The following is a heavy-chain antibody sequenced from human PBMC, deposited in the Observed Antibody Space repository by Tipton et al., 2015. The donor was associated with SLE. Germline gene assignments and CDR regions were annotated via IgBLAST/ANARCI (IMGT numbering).Heavy chain of an antibody. CDR1: GGSFSGYY. CDR3: ARVYPNYGDYEYFQH. V-gene: IGHV4-4*07. J-gene: IGHJ1*01. CDR2: IFTTGST. D-gene: IGHD4-17*01. Sequence: TLSLTCAVSGGSFSGYYWSWIRQPAGKGLEWIGHIFTTGSTNYNPPLKSRVTISVDTSKNQFSLKLSSVTAADTAVYYCARVYPNYGDYEYFQHWGQGTLVTVSS.